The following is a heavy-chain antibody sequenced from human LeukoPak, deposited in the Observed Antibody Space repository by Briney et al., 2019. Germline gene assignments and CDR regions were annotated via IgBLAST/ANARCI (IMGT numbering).Heavy chain of an antibody. CDR2: IIPIFGTA. V-gene: IGHV1-69*13. D-gene: IGHD3-3*01. Sequence: SVKVSCKASGGTFSSYAISWVRQAPGQGLEWMGGIIPIFGTANYAQKFQGRVTITADESTSTAYMELSSLRSEDTAVYYCARDRESEHTIFGVVTIRGWFDPWGQGTLVTVSS. CDR3: ARDRESEHTIFGVVTIRGWFDP. J-gene: IGHJ5*02. CDR1: GGTFSSYA.